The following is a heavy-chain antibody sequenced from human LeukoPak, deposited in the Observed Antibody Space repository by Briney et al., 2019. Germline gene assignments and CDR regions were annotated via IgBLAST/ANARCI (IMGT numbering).Heavy chain of an antibody. CDR3: ARDPGLGYRSGWYQDYFDY. Sequence: GGSLRLSCEASGFIFSSYALHWVRQVPGVGLEWVAVISYDGTNKYYADSVKGRFTISRDNSKNTLYLQMNSLRGDDTAVFYCARDPGLGYRSGWYQDYFDYWGQGTLVTVSS. CDR1: GFIFSSYA. J-gene: IGHJ4*02. V-gene: IGHV3-30-3*01. D-gene: IGHD6-19*01. CDR2: ISYDGTNK.